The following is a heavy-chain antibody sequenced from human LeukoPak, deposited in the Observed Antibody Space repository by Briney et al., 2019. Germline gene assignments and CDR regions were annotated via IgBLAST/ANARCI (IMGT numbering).Heavy chain of an antibody. J-gene: IGHJ6*03. Sequence: GGSLRLSCAASGFTFSSYSMNWVRQAPGKGLEWVSSISSSSSYIYYADSVKGRFTISRDNAKNSLYLQMNSLRAEDTAVYYCASQVSSSWPTYYYYYYMDVWGKGTTVTVSS. CDR1: GFTFSSYS. CDR3: ASQVSSSWPTYYYYYYMDV. V-gene: IGHV3-21*01. D-gene: IGHD6-13*01. CDR2: ISSSSSYI.